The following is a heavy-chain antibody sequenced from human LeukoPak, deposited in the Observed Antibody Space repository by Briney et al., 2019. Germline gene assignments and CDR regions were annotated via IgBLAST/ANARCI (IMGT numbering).Heavy chain of an antibody. CDR1: GGSISSGSYY. CDR3: ASDSDYFDY. V-gene: IGHV4-61*02. J-gene: IGHJ4*02. Sequence: PSETLSLTCTVSGGSISSGSYYWSWIRQPAGKGLEWIGRIYTGGSTNYNPSLKSRVTISVDTSKNQFSLKLSSVTAADTAVYYCASDSDYFDYWGQGTLVTVSS. CDR2: IYTGGST.